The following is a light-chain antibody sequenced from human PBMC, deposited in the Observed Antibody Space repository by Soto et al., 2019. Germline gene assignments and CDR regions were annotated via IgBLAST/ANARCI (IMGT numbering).Light chain of an antibody. Sequence: QSVLTQPPSVSGAPGQRVTISCTGGSSNIGAGSGVHWYQQLPGTAPKLLIYRNTNRPSGVPDRFSGSKSGTSASLAITGLQAEDEADYYCQSFDSSLTGYVFGTVTKLTVL. V-gene: IGLV1-40*01. CDR3: QSFDSSLTGYV. CDR2: RNT. CDR1: SSNIGAGSG. J-gene: IGLJ1*01.